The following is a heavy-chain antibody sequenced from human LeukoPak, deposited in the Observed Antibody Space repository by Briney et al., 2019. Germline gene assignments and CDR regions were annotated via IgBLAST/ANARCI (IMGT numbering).Heavy chain of an antibody. V-gene: IGHV3-21*01. D-gene: IGHD3-22*01. J-gene: IGHJ4*02. CDR2: ISSSSSYI. Sequence: GGSLRLSCAASGFTFSSYSMNWVRQAPGKGLEWVSSISSSSSYIYYADTVKGRFTISRDNAKNSLYLQMNSLRAEDTAVYYCARDAVWGYYDSSGYYPLDYWGQGTLVTVSS. CDR3: ARDAVWGYYDSSGYYPLDY. CDR1: GFTFSSYS.